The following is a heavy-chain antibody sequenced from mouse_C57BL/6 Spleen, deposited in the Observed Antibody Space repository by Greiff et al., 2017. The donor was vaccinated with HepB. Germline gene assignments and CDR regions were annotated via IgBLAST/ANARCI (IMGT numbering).Heavy chain of an antibody. Sequence: QVQLQQSGAELVRPGTSVKVSCKASGYAFTNYLIEWVKQRPGQGLEWIGVINPGSGGTNYNEKFKGKATLTADKSSSTAYMQLSSLTSEDSAVYFCARHYLYYFDYWGQGTTLTVSS. CDR3: ARHYLYYFDY. V-gene: IGHV1-54*01. CDR2: INPGSGGT. CDR1: GYAFTNYL. D-gene: IGHD5-5*01. J-gene: IGHJ2*01.